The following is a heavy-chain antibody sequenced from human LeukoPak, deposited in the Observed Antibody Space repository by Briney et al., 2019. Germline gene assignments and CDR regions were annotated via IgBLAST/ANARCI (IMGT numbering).Heavy chain of an antibody. CDR3: ARDLAPRSFDY. D-gene: IGHD5-24*01. J-gene: IGHJ4*02. V-gene: IGHV3-11*06. CDR1: GFTFSDYY. Sequence: PGGSLRLSCAASGFTFSDYYMNWIRQAPGKGLEWVSSISSISTYTAYADSLRGRFTISRDNSNNSLYLQMDSLRVEDTAVYYCARDLAPRSFDYWAQGTPVTVSS. CDR2: ISSIST.